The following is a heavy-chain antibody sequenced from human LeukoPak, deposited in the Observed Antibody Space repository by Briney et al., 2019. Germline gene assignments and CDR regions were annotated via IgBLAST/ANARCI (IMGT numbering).Heavy chain of an antibody. CDR1: GYTFTSYG. J-gene: IGHJ4*02. CDR3: ARDSGYCSSTSCYQVY. Sequence: ASVKVSCKASGYTFTSYGISWVRQAPGQGPELMGWISVYNGNTNYAQKLQGRVTMTTDTSTSTAYMELRSLRSDDTAVYYCARDSGYCSSTSCYQVYWGQGTLVTVSS. CDR2: ISVYNGNT. V-gene: IGHV1-18*01. D-gene: IGHD2-2*01.